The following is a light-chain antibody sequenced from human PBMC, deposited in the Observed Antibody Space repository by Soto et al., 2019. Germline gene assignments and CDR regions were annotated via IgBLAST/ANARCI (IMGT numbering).Light chain of an antibody. J-gene: IGKJ3*01. CDR3: QQYNSYPRT. V-gene: IGKV1-12*01. CDR1: QGIRSW. Sequence: EIQMTQSPSSVSASVGERATVSCRASQGIRSWLAWYQQKPGKAPKLLIYAASSMQSGVPARFSGSGSGTDFTLTISSLQPEDFATYFCQQYNSYPRTFGPGTKVDIK. CDR2: AAS.